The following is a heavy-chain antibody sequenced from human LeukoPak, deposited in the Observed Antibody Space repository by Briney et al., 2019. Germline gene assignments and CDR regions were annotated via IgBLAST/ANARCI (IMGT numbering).Heavy chain of an antibody. CDR1: GYTFTSYG. D-gene: IGHD6-19*01. J-gene: IGHJ4*02. CDR3: ARGPYSSGWYGCPDY. CDR2: ISAYNGNT. Sequence: ASVKVSCKASGYTFTSYGISWVRQAPGQGLEWMGWISAYNGNTNYAQKLQGRVTMTTDTSTSTAYMELRSLRSDDTAVYYCARGPYSSGWYGCPDYWGQGTLVTVSS. V-gene: IGHV1-18*01.